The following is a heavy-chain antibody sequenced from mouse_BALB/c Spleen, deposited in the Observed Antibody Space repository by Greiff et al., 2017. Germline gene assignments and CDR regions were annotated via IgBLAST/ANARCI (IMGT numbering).Heavy chain of an antibody. Sequence: VHLVESGPGLVQPSQSLSITCTVSGFSLTSYGVHWVRQSPGKGLEWLGVIWSGGSTDYNAAFISRLSISKDNSKSQVFFKMNSLQANDTAIYYCARNPYDYDDYYAMDYWGQGTSVTVSS. CDR1: GFSLTSYG. D-gene: IGHD2-4*01. V-gene: IGHV2-2*02. J-gene: IGHJ4*01. CDR2: IWSGGST. CDR3: ARNPYDYDDYYAMDY.